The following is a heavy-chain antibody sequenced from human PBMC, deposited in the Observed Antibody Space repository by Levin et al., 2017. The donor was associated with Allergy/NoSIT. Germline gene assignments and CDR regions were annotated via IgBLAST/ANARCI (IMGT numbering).Heavy chain of an antibody. CDR3: AKVARSIAAADYYYGMDV. CDR2: ISGSGGST. J-gene: IGHJ6*02. V-gene: IGHV3-23*01. Sequence: GESLKISCAASGFTFSSYAMSWVRQAPGKGLEWVSAISGSGGSTYYADSVKGRFTISRDNSKNTLYLQMNSLRAEDTAVYYCAKVARSIAAADYYYGMDVWGQGTTVTVSS. D-gene: IGHD6-13*01. CDR1: GFTFSSYA.